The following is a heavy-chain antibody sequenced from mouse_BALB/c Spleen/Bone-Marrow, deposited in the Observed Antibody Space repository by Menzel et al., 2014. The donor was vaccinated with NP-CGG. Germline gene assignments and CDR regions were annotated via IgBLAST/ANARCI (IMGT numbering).Heavy chain of an antibody. Sequence: VQRVESGPGLVAPSQSLSITCTVSGFSLTDYGINWVRQPPGKGLEWLGMIWGDGTTDYSSALRSRLSINKDNSRSQVFLKMNSLQTDDTTRYYCAREKYGNYYAMGYWGQGTSVTVSS. V-gene: IGHV2-6-7*01. CDR3: AREKYGNYYAMGY. J-gene: IGHJ4*01. D-gene: IGHD2-10*02. CDR1: GFSLTDYG. CDR2: IWGDGTT.